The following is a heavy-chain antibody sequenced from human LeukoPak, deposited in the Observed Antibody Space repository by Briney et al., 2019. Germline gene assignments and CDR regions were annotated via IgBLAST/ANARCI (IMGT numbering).Heavy chain of an antibody. V-gene: IGHV4-38-2*02. CDR1: GYSISSGYY. CDR3: ARFVVRGVIKRNSFDY. CDR2: IHHSGST. D-gene: IGHD3-10*01. Sequence: SETLSLTCTVSGYSISSGYYWGWIRQPPGKGLEWIISIHHSGSTYYNPSLKSRVTISVDRSKNQFSLKLSSVTAADTAVYYCARFVVRGVIKRNSFDYWGQGTLVTVSS. J-gene: IGHJ4*02.